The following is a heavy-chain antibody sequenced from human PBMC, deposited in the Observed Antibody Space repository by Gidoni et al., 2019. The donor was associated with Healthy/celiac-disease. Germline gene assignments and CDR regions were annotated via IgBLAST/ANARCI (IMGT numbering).Heavy chain of an antibody. J-gene: IGHJ5*02. CDR2: IIPIFGTA. CDR3: ARARSPYCSGGSCYSRAWFDP. Sequence: QVQLVQSGAEVKKPGSSVKVSCKASGGTFSSYAIGGVRQAPGQGLGWMGGIIPIFGTANYAQKFQGRVTITADESTSTAYMELSSLRSEDTAVYYCARARSPYCSGGSCYSRAWFDPWGQGTLVTVSS. CDR1: GGTFSSYA. D-gene: IGHD2-15*01. V-gene: IGHV1-69*01.